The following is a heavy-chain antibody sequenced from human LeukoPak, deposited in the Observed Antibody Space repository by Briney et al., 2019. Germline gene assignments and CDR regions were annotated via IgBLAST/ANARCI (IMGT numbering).Heavy chain of an antibody. CDR3: AREVYYDFWSAPFDY. Sequence: RASETLSLTCTGSGGSVSSGSYYWSWIRQPPGKGLERIGYIYYSGSTNYNPSLKSRVTISVDTSKNQFSLKLSSVTAADTAVYYCAREVYYDFWSAPFDYWGQGTLVTVSS. D-gene: IGHD3-3*01. J-gene: IGHJ4*02. CDR1: GGSVSSGSYY. CDR2: IYYSGST. V-gene: IGHV4-61*01.